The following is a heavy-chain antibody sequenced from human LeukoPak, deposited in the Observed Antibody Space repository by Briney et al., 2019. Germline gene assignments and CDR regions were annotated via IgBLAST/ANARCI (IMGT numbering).Heavy chain of an antibody. CDR1: GGSISSYY. D-gene: IGHD2-2*01. CDR2: IYYSGTT. V-gene: IGHV4-59*01. J-gene: IGHJ5*02. CDR3: ARVSCTSTSCPGWIDP. Sequence: SETLSLTCTVSGGSISSYYWSWIRQPPGKGLDWIGYIYYSGTTNYNPSLKSRVTIPLDTSKKQLSLKLSSVTAADKAVYYCARVSCTSTSCPGWIDPWGQGTWSPSPQ.